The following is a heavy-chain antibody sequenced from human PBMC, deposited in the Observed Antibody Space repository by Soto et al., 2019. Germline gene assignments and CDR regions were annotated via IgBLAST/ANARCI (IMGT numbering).Heavy chain of an antibody. CDR1: GGSFSGYY. J-gene: IGHJ6*03. D-gene: IGHD4-17*01. V-gene: IGHV4-34*01. CDR2: INHSGST. CDR3: ARGLSPVFGDYVGSYYYYYMDV. Sequence: SETLSLTCAVYGGSFSGYYWSWIRQPPGKGLEWIGEINHSGSTNYNPSLKSRVTISVDTSKNQFSLKLSSVTAADTAVYYCARGLSPVFGDYVGSYYYYYMDVWAKGTTVPVS.